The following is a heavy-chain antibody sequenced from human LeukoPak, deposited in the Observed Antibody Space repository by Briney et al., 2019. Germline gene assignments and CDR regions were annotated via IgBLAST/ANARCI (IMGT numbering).Heavy chain of an antibody. CDR1: GFAFSHAY. Sequence: GGSLRLSCAASGFAFSHAYMSWVRQAPGKGLEWVGRIKSKTDGGSTDSAAPVKGRFTFSRDDSKNTVYLQMNSLKTEDTGVYYCTTDRGRGDFFDYWGQGTLVSVSS. D-gene: IGHD3-10*01. CDR3: TTDRGRGDFFDY. CDR2: IKSKTDGGST. J-gene: IGHJ4*02. V-gene: IGHV3-15*01.